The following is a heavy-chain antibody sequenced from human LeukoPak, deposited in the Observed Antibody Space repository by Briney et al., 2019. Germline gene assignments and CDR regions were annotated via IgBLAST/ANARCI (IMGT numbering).Heavy chain of an antibody. CDR1: GYSFTDYW. D-gene: IGHD3-3*01. Sequence: GESLKISCKGSGYSFTDYWIAWVRQMPGKGLEWMGSIYPGDSDTRYSPSFQGQVTFSADKSISTAYLQWSSLRASDTAIYYCARQCCPSASPGFDPWGQGTLVTVSS. CDR3: ARQCCPSASPGFDP. J-gene: IGHJ5*02. CDR2: IYPGDSDT. V-gene: IGHV5-51*01.